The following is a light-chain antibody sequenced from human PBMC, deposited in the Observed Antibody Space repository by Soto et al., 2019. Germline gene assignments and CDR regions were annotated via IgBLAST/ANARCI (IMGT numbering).Light chain of an antibody. Sequence: DIQLTQSPSSLSASVGDRVPITCRASQDIRNDLGWFQQKPGKAPKVLIYDASSLESGVPSRFSDIGSGTEFTLTISSLQPDDFATYYCQQYNSYSITFGQGTRLEIK. CDR1: QDIRND. CDR3: QQYNSYSIT. CDR2: DAS. V-gene: IGKV1-17*01. J-gene: IGKJ5*01.